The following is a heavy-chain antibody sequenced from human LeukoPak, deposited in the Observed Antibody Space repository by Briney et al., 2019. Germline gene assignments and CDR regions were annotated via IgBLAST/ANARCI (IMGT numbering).Heavy chain of an antibody. CDR1: GNSFSVVVY. V-gene: IGHV4-61*02. CDR3: ARVSSSSWNPPHYYYYYMDV. J-gene: IGHJ6*03. Sequence: PSETLSLTSIVLGNSFSVVVYNGAGFRSPPGRDLSGFGGIGTVGTTNYNPSLKSRVTISVDTSKNQFSLKLSSVTAADTAVYYCARVSSSSWNPPHYYYYYMDVWGKGTTVTVSS. D-gene: IGHD6-13*01. CDR2: IGTVGTT.